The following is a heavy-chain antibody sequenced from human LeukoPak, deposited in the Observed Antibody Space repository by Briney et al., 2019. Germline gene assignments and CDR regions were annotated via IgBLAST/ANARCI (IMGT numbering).Heavy chain of an antibody. Sequence: GSSVKVSCKASGYTFTRYDINCVRQATGQELEGMGGMNTNSGNTGYAQKFQGRVNMTRNNSISTAYMELSSLRSEDTAVYYCTLRGPYYYYYMDVWGKGTTVTVSS. CDR1: GYTFTRYD. CDR3: TLRGPYYYYYMDV. D-gene: IGHD2-15*01. V-gene: IGHV1-8*01. CDR2: MNTNSGNT. J-gene: IGHJ6*03.